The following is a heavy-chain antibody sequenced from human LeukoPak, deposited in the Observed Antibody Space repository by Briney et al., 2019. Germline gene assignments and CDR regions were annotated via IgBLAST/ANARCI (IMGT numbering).Heavy chain of an antibody. CDR3: ARNLRKLYGGGGDYYFYMDV. Sequence: PGGSLRLSCAASGFTFDDYGMSWVRQAPGKGLEWVSGINWNGGSTGYAESVKGRFTISRDNAKNSLYLQMNSLRAEDTALYYCARNLRKLYGGGGDYYFYMDVWGKGTTVSISS. CDR1: GFTFDDYG. V-gene: IGHV3-20*04. D-gene: IGHD3-10*02. J-gene: IGHJ6*03. CDR2: INWNGGST.